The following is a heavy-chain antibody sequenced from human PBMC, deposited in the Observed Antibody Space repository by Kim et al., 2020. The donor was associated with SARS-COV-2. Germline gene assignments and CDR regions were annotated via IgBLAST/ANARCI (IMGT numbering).Heavy chain of an antibody. J-gene: IGHJ4*02. CDR1: GFTFSSYD. D-gene: IGHD3-3*01. Sequence: GGSLRLSCEAPGFTFSSYDMSWVRQAPGKGLEWVSAFSGSGGSTYYADSVKGRFPISRDNSKNTLYLQMNSLRAEDPSVNYCAKDDDFCSGSAYWGQGT. CDR3: AKDDDFCSGSAY. V-gene: IGHV3-23*01. CDR2: FSGSGGST.